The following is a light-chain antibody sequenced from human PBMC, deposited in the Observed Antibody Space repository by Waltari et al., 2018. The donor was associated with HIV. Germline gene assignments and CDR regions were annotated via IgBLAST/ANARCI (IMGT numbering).Light chain of an antibody. J-gene: IGLJ2*01. V-gene: IGLV2-14*01. CDR3: SSYTTSSSLL. CDR1: SSDVGGYSY. CDR2: EVS. Sequence: QSALTQPASVSGSPGQSITISCTGTSSDVGGYSYVSWYQQYPGKAPKLMIYEVSNRPSGVSNRFSGSKSGNTASLTISGLQAEDEADYYCSSYTTSSSLLFGGGTKLTVL.